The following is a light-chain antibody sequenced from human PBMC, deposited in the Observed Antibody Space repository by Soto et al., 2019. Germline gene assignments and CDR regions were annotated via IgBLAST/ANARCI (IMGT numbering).Light chain of an antibody. CDR2: EGS. CDR3: CSYAGSSTWV. CDR1: SSDVGSYNL. V-gene: IGLV2-23*01. J-gene: IGLJ3*02. Sequence: QSVLTQPASVSGSPGQSITISCTGTSSDVGSYNLVSWYQQHPGKAPKLMIYEGSKRPSGVSNRFSGSKSGITASLTISGLQAEDEADYYCCSYAGSSTWVFGGGIKLTVL.